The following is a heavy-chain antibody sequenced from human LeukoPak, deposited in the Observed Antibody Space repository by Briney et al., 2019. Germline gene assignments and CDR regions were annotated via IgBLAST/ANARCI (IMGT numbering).Heavy chain of an antibody. CDR3: ARDLRRYCSGGSCSGGGAFDI. V-gene: IGHV1-18*01. CDR2: ISAYNGNT. J-gene: IGHJ3*02. D-gene: IGHD2-15*01. CDR1: GYTFTSYG. Sequence: GASVKVSCKASGYTFTSYGISWVRQAPGQGLEWMGWISAYNGNTNYAQKLQGRVTMTTDTSTSTAYMELSSLRSEDTAVYYCARDLRRYCSGGSCSGGGAFDIWGQGTMVTVSS.